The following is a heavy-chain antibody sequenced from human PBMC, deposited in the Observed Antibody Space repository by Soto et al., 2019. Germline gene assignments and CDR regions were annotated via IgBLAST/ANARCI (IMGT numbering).Heavy chain of an antibody. V-gene: IGHV1-18*04. CDR3: ARDPGFVLAAELRGWFDP. Sequence: QVQLVQSGSEMKRPGASVKVSCKTSAYTFTTYGVNWVRQAPGQGLEWMGWISAYNGDTNYAQKHQGRVTMTTDTSTSTAYMELRSLTSDDTAMYYCARDPGFVLAAELRGWFDPWGQGTLVTVSS. CDR1: AYTFTTYG. CDR2: ISAYNGDT. D-gene: IGHD1-7*01. J-gene: IGHJ5*02.